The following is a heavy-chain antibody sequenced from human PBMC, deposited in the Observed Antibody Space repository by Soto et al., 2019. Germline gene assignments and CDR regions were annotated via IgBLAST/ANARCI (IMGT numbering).Heavy chain of an antibody. Sequence: QVQLVQSGAEVKKPGASVKVSCKASGYTFTSYDINWVRQATGQGLEWMGWMNPNSGNTGYAQKFQGRVSMTRNNSISTAYMELSSLRSEDTAVYYCARCASCYDYYYCMDVWGKGTTVTVSS. D-gene: IGHD2-2*01. J-gene: IGHJ6*03. CDR2: MNPNSGNT. CDR1: GYTFTSYD. V-gene: IGHV1-8*01. CDR3: ARCASCYDYYYCMDV.